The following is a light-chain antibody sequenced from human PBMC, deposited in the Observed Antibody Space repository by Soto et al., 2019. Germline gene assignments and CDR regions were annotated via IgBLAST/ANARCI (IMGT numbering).Light chain of an antibody. V-gene: IGLV2-14*03. CDR1: SSDVGSYNS. J-gene: IGLJ3*02. CDR3: SSYTTSNTLV. Sequence: QSALTQPASVSGSPGQSITISCTGTSSDVGSYNSVSWYQHLPDKAPKLMIYDVTNRPSGVSNRFSGSKSGNTASLTISGLQAEDEADYYCSSYTTSNTLVFGGGTTLTVL. CDR2: DVT.